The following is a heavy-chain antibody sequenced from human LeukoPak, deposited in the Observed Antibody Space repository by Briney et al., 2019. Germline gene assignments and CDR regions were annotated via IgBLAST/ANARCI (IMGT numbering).Heavy chain of an antibody. Sequence: SETLSLTCTVSGGSINNNYWTWIRQPAGKGLEWIGSIYYSGSTYYNPSLKSRVTISVDTSKNQFSLKLSSVTAADTAVYYCAREGRIVVVVAAPVWFDPWGQGTLVTVSS. CDR1: GGSINNNY. J-gene: IGHJ5*02. D-gene: IGHD2-15*01. CDR3: AREGRIVVVVAAPVWFDP. CDR2: IYYSGST. V-gene: IGHV4-4*07.